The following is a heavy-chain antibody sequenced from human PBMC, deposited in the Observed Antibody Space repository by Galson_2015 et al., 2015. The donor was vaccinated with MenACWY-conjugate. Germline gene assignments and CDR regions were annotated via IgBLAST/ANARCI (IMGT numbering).Heavy chain of an antibody. CDR2: IWYDGSNK. Sequence: SLRLSCAASGFTFSSYGMNWVRQAPGKGLEWVADIWYDGSNKYYGDSVKGRFTISRDNSKNTLCLQMNSLRAEDTAVYYCARERSEYSYGYTIDYWGQGTLVTVSS. CDR1: GFTFSSYG. V-gene: IGHV3-33*01. J-gene: IGHJ4*02. D-gene: IGHD5-18*01. CDR3: ARERSEYSYGYTIDY.